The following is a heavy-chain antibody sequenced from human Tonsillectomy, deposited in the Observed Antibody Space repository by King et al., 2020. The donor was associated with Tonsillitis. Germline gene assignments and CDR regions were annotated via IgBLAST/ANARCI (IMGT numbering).Heavy chain of an antibody. CDR3: AKDFTSNFKWSSIAVAGSGALDI. CDR2: ISWNSGSI. V-gene: IGHV3-9*01. Sequence: VQLVESGGGLVQPGRSLRLSCAASGFTFEDYAMHWVRQAPGKGLEWVSGISWNSGSIGYADSVKGRFTISRDNAKNSLYLQMNSLRAEDTALYYCAKDFTSNFKWSSIAVAGSGALDIWGQGTMVTVS. CDR1: GFTFEDYA. J-gene: IGHJ3*02. D-gene: IGHD6-19*01.